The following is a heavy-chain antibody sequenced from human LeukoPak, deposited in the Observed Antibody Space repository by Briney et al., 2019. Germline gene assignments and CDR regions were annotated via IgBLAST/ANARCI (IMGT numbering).Heavy chain of an antibody. D-gene: IGHD3-22*01. V-gene: IGHV3-9*01. CDR1: GFTFDDYA. CDR2: ISWNSGSI. Sequence: GGSLRLSCAASGFTFDDYAMHWVRQAPGKGLEWVSGISWNSGSIGYADSVKGRFTISRDNAKNSLYLQMNSLRAEDTALYYCARGYYYYDTSAHDYYNYGLDVWGRGTTVTVSS. J-gene: IGHJ6*02. CDR3: ARGYYYYDTSAHDYYNYGLDV.